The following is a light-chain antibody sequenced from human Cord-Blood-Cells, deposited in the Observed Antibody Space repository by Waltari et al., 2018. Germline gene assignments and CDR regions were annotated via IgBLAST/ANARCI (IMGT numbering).Light chain of an antibody. CDR3: QQYNSYRT. CDR1: QSISSW. CDR2: DAS. V-gene: IGKV1-5*01. J-gene: IGKJ1*01. Sequence: DLQMTQSPSTLSASVGDRVTITSRASQSISSWLAWYQQKPGKAAKLLIYDASSLESGVPSRFSGSGAETDFTLTISSLQHDDFATYYCQQYNSYRTFGQGTKVEIK.